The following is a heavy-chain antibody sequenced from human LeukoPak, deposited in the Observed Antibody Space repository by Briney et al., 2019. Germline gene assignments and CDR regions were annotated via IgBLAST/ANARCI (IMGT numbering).Heavy chain of an antibody. D-gene: IGHD1-26*01. V-gene: IGHV4-31*03. Sequence: PSETLSLTCTVSGGSISSSSYYWGWIRQPPGKGLEWIGYIYYSGSTYYNPSLKSRVTISVDTSKNQFSLKLSSVTAADTAVYYCAREVAEWERRYFDYWGQGTLVTVSS. J-gene: IGHJ4*02. CDR2: IYYSGST. CDR3: AREVAEWERRYFDY. CDR1: GGSISSSSYY.